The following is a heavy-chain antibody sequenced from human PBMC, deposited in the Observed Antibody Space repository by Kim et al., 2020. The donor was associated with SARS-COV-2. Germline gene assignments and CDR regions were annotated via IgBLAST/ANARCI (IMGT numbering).Heavy chain of an antibody. J-gene: IGHJ4*02. CDR2: MKQDGSVK. D-gene: IGHD3-3*01. V-gene: IGHV3-7*01. CDR1: EFTFNKYW. CDR3: ARAGLFGVIIDL. Sequence: GGSLRLSCAATEFTFNKYWMSWVRQAPGKGLEWVANMKQDGSVKQYVESVRGRFTISGDNAKNSLHLHMNSLRVEDTGVYYCARAGLFGVIIDLWGQGTLVTVSS.